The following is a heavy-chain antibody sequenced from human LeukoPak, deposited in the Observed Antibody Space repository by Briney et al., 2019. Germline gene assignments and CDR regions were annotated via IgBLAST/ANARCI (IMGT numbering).Heavy chain of an antibody. CDR3: ARGRGLGSSSGFFY. V-gene: IGHV1-8*02. CDR1: GGTFSSYA. Sequence: ASVKVSCKASGGTFSSYAINWVRQATGQGLEWMGWMNPNSGNTGYAQKFQGRVTMTRNTSISTAYMELTSLTSEDTAVYYFARGRGLGSSSGFFYWGQGTLVTVSS. CDR2: MNPNSGNT. J-gene: IGHJ4*02. D-gene: IGHD6-6*01.